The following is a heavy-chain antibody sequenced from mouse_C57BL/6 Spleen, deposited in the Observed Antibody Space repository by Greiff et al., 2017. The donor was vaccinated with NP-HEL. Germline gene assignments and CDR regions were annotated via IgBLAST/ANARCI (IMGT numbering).Heavy chain of an antibody. D-gene: IGHD2-4*01. J-gene: IGHJ2*01. V-gene: IGHV1-50*01. CDR1: GYTFTSYW. Sequence: VQLQESGAELVKPGASVKLSCKASGYTFTSYWMQWVKQRPGQGLEWIGEIDPSDSYTNYNQKFKGKATLTVDTSSSTAYMQLSSLTSEDSAVYYCARYDYHYFDYWGQGTTLTVSS. CDR2: IDPSDSYT. CDR3: ARYDYHYFDY.